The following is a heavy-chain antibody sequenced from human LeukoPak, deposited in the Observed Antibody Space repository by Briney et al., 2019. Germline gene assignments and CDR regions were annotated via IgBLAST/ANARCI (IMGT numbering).Heavy chain of an antibody. CDR3: AKDNPSNYYDSSGYYFHAFDI. J-gene: IGHJ3*02. CDR2: ISGSGGST. V-gene: IGHV3-23*01. Sequence: GGSLRLSCAASGLTFSSYAMSWVRQAPGKGLEWVSAISGSGGSTYYADSVKGRFTISRDNSKNTLYLQMNSLRAEDTAVYYCAKDNPSNYYDSSGYYFHAFDIWGQGTMVTVSS. CDR1: GLTFSSYA. D-gene: IGHD3-22*01.